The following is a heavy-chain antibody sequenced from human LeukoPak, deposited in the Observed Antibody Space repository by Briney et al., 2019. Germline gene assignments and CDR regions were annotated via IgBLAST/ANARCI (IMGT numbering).Heavy chain of an antibody. Sequence: QPGGSLRLSCAASGFTFSGYAMSWVRQAPGKGLEWVSAISGSGGSTYYADSVKGRFTISRDNSKNTLYLQMNSLGAEDTAVYYCARDRYYDSSGYYYSDYWGQGALVTVSS. V-gene: IGHV3-23*01. D-gene: IGHD3-22*01. CDR3: ARDRYYDSSGYYYSDY. CDR1: GFTFSGYA. J-gene: IGHJ4*02. CDR2: ISGSGGST.